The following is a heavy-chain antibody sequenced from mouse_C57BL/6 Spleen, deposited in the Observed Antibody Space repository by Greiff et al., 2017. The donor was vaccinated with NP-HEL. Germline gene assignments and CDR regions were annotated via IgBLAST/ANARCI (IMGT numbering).Heavy chain of an antibody. D-gene: IGHD1-2*01. CDR1: GYTFTSYW. Sequence: VQLQQPGAELVKPGASVKLSCKASGYTFTSYWMQWVKQRPGQGLEWIGEIDPSDSYTNYNQKFKGKATLTVDTSSSTAYMQLSSLTSEDSAVYYCRAPLLRGDAMDYWGQGTSVTVSS. CDR3: RAPLLRGDAMDY. J-gene: IGHJ4*01. CDR2: IDPSDSYT. V-gene: IGHV1-50*01.